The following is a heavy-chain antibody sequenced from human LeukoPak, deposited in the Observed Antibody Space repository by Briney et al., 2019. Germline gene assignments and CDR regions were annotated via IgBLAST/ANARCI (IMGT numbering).Heavy chain of an antibody. CDR3: ARNSCPSGSCYDNRGYFDY. CDR1: GDSISTSNSY. CDR2: IYYSGNT. D-gene: IGHD2-15*01. Sequence: NPSETLSLTCTVSGDSISTSNSYWGWIRQPPGKGLEWIGSIYYSGNTYYNASLKSRITISVDTSKNQFSLKLSSVTAADTAVYYCARNSCPSGSCYDNRGYFDYWGQGTLVTVSS. J-gene: IGHJ4*02. V-gene: IGHV4-39*07.